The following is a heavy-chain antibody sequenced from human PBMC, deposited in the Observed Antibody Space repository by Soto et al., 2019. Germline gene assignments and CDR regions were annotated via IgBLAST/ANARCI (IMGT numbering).Heavy chain of an antibody. CDR2: IYYSGST. CDR1: GGSISSGGYY. Sequence: PSATLSLTCTVSGGSISSGGYYWSWIRQHPGKGLEWIGYIYYSGSTYYNPSLKSRVTISVDTSKNQFSLKLSSVTAADTAVYYCARGPGVRNYYYYYMDVWGKGTTVTVSS. D-gene: IGHD3-10*01. J-gene: IGHJ6*03. CDR3: ARGPGVRNYYYYYMDV. V-gene: IGHV4-31*03.